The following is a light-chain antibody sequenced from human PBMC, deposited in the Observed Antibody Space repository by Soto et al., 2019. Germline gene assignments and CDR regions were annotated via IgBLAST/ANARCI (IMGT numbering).Light chain of an antibody. Sequence: EIVMTQSPATLSVSPGERATLSCRASQSVNSHLAWYHQKPGQAPRLLNDVASTRATVIPSRLSGSGSGTDFNLTISGLQPEDFAVYDCQQYNNWPRTFGQGTKVEIK. CDR2: VAS. V-gene: IGKV3-15*01. CDR1: QSVNSH. CDR3: QQYNNWPRT. J-gene: IGKJ1*01.